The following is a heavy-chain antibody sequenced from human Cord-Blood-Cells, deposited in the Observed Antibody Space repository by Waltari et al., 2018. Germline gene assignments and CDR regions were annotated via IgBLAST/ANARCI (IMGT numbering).Heavy chain of an antibody. CDR1: GGSFSAYY. CDR2: INHSGST. D-gene: IGHD3-9*01. J-gene: IGHJ3*02. Sequence: QVQLQQWGAGLWKPSETLSLTCAVYGGSFSAYYWSWRRAPPGKGLEWIGEINHSGSTDYNPSLKSRVTISVDTSKNQFSLKLSSVTAADTAVYYCARGKDDILTGNAFDIWGQGTMVTDSS. CDR3: ARGKDDILTGNAFDI. V-gene: IGHV4-34*01.